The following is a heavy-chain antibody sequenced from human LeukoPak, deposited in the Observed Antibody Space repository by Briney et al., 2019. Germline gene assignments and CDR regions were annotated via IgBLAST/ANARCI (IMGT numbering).Heavy chain of an antibody. CDR2: IYTSGST. CDR1: GVSISSYY. J-gene: IGHJ3*02. V-gene: IGHV4-4*09. Sequence: SETLSLTCTVSGVSISSYYWSWLRQPPGKGLEWIGYIYTSGSTNYNPSLKSRVTISVDTSNNKFSLKLTSLTAADTAVYYCVRHLSAGRPAFDIWGQGTMVTVSS. CDR3: VRHLSAGRPAFDI. D-gene: IGHD2-15*01.